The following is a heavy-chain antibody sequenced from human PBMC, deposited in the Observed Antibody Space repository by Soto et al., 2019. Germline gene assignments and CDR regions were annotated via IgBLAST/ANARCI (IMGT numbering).Heavy chain of an antibody. D-gene: IGHD1-26*01. J-gene: IGHJ4*02. CDR2: INEDGSVI. CDR1: GFTFSNYW. CDR3: VRDLIIVVTPGDDFDY. V-gene: IGHV3-74*01. Sequence: EVQLVESGGGLVQPGGSLRLSCAPSGFTFSNYWMHWVRQAPGKGLEWVSRINEDGSVISYADSVKGRVTISRDNGKNTLYLQMNSLRVEDTAVYYCVRDLIIVVTPGDDFDYWGQGTLVTVSS.